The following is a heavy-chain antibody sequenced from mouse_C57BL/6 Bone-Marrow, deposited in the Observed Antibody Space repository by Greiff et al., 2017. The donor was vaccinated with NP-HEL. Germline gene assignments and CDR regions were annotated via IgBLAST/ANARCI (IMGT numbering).Heavy chain of an antibody. CDR3: ARDPYGRSPYWYFDV. D-gene: IGHD1-1*01. V-gene: IGHV3-6*01. J-gene: IGHJ1*03. Sequence: EVQLQESGPGLVKPSQSLSLTCSVTGYSITSGYYWNWLRQFPGNKLEWTGYISYDGSNNYNPSLTNRISINRDTSKNQFFLKLNSVTTEDTTTCYCARDPYGRSPYWYFDVWGTGTTVTVSS. CDR1: GYSITSGYY. CDR2: ISYDGSN.